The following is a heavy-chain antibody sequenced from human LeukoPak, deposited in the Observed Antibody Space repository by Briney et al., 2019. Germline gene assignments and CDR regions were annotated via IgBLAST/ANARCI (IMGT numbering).Heavy chain of an antibody. J-gene: IGHJ4*02. V-gene: IGHV3-48*03. CDR2: ISGSGSII. D-gene: IGHD1-26*01. Sequence: PGGSLRLSCAASGATFSSDEMNWVRQAPGKGLEWVSYISGSGSIIYYADSVKGRFTISRDNAKNTLYLQMNSLRAEDTAVYYCVRDRVGPDYWGQGTLVTVSS. CDR1: GATFSSDE. CDR3: VRDRVGPDY.